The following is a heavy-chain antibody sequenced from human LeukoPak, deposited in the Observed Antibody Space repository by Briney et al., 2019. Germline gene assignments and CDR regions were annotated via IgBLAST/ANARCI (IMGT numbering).Heavy chain of an antibody. V-gene: IGHV4-4*07. Sequence: SETLSLTCTVSGGSISSYYWSWIRQPAGKGLEWIGRIHTSGSTNYNPSLKSRVTMSVDTSKNQFSLILSSVTAADTAVYYCARDGGDRDYFDYWGQGTLVTVSS. CDR1: GGSISSYY. J-gene: IGHJ4*02. CDR3: ARDGGDRDYFDY. D-gene: IGHD2-21*02. CDR2: IHTSGST.